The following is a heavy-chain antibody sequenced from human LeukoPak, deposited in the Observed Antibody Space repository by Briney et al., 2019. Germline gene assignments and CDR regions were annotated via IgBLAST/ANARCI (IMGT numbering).Heavy chain of an antibody. CDR1: GYTFTGYY. J-gene: IGHJ4*02. CDR3: ARDTVPGPLDY. CDR2: INPSGGST. V-gene: IGHV1-46*01. Sequence: ASVKVSCKAFGYTFTGYYMHWVRQAPGQGLGWMGIINPSGGSTSYAQKFQGRVTMTRDTSTSTVYMELSSLRSEDTAVYYCARDTVPGPLDYWGQGTLVTVSS. D-gene: IGHD3-10*01.